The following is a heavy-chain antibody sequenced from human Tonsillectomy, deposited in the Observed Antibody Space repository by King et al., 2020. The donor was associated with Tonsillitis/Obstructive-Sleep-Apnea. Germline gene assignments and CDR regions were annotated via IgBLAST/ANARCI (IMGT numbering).Heavy chain of an antibody. CDR2: ISSDGSNK. V-gene: IGHV3-30*04. Sequence: HVQLVESGGGVVQPGRSLRLSCAASGFTFSNYTIHWVRQAQGKGLEWVAVISSDGSNKYYEDSVKGRFTISRDNSKNKLDLKMNSLRAEDTAVYYCAREGIYDSRGYADAFDICGQGTMVTVSS. J-gene: IGHJ3*02. CDR3: AREGIYDSRGYADAFDI. CDR1: GFTFSNYT. D-gene: IGHD3-22*01.